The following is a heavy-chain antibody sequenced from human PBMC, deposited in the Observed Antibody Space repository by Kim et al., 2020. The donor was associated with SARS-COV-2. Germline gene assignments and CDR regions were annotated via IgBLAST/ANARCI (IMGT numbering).Heavy chain of an antibody. D-gene: IGHD6-19*01. CDR3: AKGRIAVAATAMNY. Sequence: GGSLRLSCAASGFTFSSYGMHWVRQAPGKGLEWVAVISFDGNNIYYADSVKGRFTISRDNSKNTLYLQMNSLRAEDTAVYYCAKGRIAVAATAMNYWGQGTLVTV. CDR1: GFTFSSYG. CDR2: ISFDGNNI. J-gene: IGHJ4*02. V-gene: IGHV3-30*18.